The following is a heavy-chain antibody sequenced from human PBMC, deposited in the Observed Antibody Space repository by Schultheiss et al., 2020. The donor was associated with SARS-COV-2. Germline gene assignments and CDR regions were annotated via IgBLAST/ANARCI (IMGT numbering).Heavy chain of an antibody. CDR3: ARAPMVQGVIGFDY. CDR2: IYTSGST. J-gene: IGHJ4*02. D-gene: IGHD3-10*01. V-gene: IGHV4-61*02. CDR1: DGSISSGGYY. Sequence: LRLSCTVSDGSISSGGYYWSWIRQPAGKGLEWIGRIYTSGSTNYNPSLKSRVTISVDTSKNQFSLKLSSVTAADTAVYYCARAPMVQGVIGFDYWGQGTLVTVSS.